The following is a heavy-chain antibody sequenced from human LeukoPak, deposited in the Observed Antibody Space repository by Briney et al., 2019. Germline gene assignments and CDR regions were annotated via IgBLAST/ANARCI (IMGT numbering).Heavy chain of an antibody. CDR1: GFTFSSYS. CDR2: TSSSSSYI. J-gene: IGHJ4*02. Sequence: GGSLRLSCAASGFTFSSYSMNWVRQAPGKGLEWVSSTSSSSSYIYYADSVKGRFTISRDNAKNSLYLQMNSLRAEDTAVYYCARVGSGSYYGDYFDYWGQGTLVTVSS. CDR3: ARVGSGSYYGDYFDY. V-gene: IGHV3-21*01. D-gene: IGHD1-26*01.